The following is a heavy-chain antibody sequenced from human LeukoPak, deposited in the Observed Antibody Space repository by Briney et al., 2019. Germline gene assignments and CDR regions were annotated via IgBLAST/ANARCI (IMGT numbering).Heavy chain of an antibody. CDR3: ARDRGAYYGSGMTYNWFDP. Sequence: SETLSLTCTVSGGSISSRSYYWGWIRQPPGKGLEWIGSIYYSGSTYYNPSLKSRVTISLNTSKNQFSLKLSSVTAADTAVYYCARDRGAYYGSGMTYNWFDPWGQGTLVTVSS. J-gene: IGHJ5*02. CDR2: IYYSGST. CDR1: GGSISSRSYY. D-gene: IGHD3-10*01. V-gene: IGHV4-39*07.